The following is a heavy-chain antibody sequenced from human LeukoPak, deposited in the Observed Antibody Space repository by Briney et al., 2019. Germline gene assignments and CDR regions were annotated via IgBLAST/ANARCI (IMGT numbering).Heavy chain of an antibody. CDR1: GDSFDNSYC. CDR3: ARGSDDYKLGNH. V-gene: IGHV4-39*01. CDR2: IYSSVYT. D-gene: IGHD5-24*01. Sequence: PPETLSLSCSVSGDSFDNSYCWTWVRQPPGKRPEWIGTIYSSVYTYYNPSLRSRATISGNTSRNLFSLKLISVTAADTAVYYCARGSDDYKLGNHWGHGTLVTVSS. J-gene: IGHJ5*02.